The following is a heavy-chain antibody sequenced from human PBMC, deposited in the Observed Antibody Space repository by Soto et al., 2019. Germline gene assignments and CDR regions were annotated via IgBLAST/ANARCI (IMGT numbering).Heavy chain of an antibody. Sequence: ASVKVSCKVSGYTLTELSMHWVRQAPGKGLEWMGGFDPEDGETIYAQKFQGRVTMTEDTSTDTAYMELSSLRSEDTAVYYCATSFTYYYDSSGYPRPLDAFDIWGQGTMVTVSS. CDR3: ATSFTYYYDSSGYPRPLDAFDI. J-gene: IGHJ3*02. CDR1: GYTLTELS. V-gene: IGHV1-24*01. CDR2: FDPEDGET. D-gene: IGHD3-22*01.